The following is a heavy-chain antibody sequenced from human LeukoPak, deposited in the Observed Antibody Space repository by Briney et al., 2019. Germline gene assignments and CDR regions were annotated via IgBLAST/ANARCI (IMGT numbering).Heavy chain of an antibody. CDR2: IYYSGST. Sequence: KASETLSLTCTVSGDSINGYYWSWIRQPPGKGLEWIGYIYYSGSTNYNPSLKSRVTISVDTSKNQFSLKLSSVTAADTAVYYCARGSSSWYRLDYWGQGTLVTVSS. D-gene: IGHD6-13*01. CDR3: ARGSSSWYRLDY. CDR1: GDSINGYY. J-gene: IGHJ4*02. V-gene: IGHV4-59*01.